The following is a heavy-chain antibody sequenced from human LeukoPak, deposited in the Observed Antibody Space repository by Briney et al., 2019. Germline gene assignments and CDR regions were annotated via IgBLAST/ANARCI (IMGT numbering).Heavy chain of an antibody. CDR1: GYTFTGYY. J-gene: IGHJ4*02. V-gene: IGHV1-2*02. Sequence: AASVKVSCKASGYTFTGYYMHWVRQAPGQGLEWMGWINPNSGGTNYAQKFQGRVTMTRDTSISTAYRELSRLRSDDTAVYYCARGPYYYGSGYDYWGQGALVTVSS. CDR3: ARGPYYYGSGYDY. D-gene: IGHD3-10*01. CDR2: INPNSGGT.